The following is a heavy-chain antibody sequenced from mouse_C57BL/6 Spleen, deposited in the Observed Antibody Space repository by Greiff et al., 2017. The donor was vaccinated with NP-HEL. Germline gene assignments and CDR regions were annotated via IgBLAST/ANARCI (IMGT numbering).Heavy chain of an antibody. CDR3: ARTDYDGTYFDY. J-gene: IGHJ2*01. Sequence: VQLQQPGAELVKPGASVKMSCKASGYTFTSYWITWVKQRPGQGLEWIGDIYPGSGSTNYNEKFKSKATLTVDTSSSTAYMQLSSLTSEDSAVYCCARTDYDGTYFDYWGQGTTLTVSS. V-gene: IGHV1-55*01. CDR2: IYPGSGST. D-gene: IGHD2-4*01. CDR1: GYTFTSYW.